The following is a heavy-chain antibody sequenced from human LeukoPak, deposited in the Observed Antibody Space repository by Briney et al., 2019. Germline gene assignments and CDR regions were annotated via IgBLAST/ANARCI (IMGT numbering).Heavy chain of an antibody. Sequence: GESLQISCKGSGYSFTSYWIGWVRQMPGKGLEWMGIIYPGDSDTRYSPSFQGQVTISADKSISTAYLQWSSLKASDTAMYYCARICSGGSCYSYLSYGMDVWGQGTTVTVSS. D-gene: IGHD2-15*01. CDR2: IYPGDSDT. CDR1: GYSFTSYW. J-gene: IGHJ6*02. V-gene: IGHV5-51*01. CDR3: ARICSGGSCYSYLSYGMDV.